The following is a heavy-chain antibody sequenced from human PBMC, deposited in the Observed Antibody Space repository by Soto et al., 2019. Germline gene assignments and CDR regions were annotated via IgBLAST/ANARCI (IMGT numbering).Heavy chain of an antibody. V-gene: IGHV4-4*07. D-gene: IGHD2-2*01. CDR1: GGAINNNC. Sequence: QVRLQESGPGLVKPSETLSLTCTVSGGAINNNCWTWVRQPAGKGRGWIGQIYSSGSTNYNPSLKSRVTMSLDRSKNQFSLRMNSVTAADTAVYYCARDVYGSTTSGNYYYAMDVWGQGTTVTVSS. CDR2: IYSSGST. J-gene: IGHJ6*02. CDR3: ARDVYGSTTSGNYYYAMDV.